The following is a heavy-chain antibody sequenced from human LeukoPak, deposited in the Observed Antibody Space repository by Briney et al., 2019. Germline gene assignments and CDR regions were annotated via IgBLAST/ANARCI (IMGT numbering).Heavy chain of an antibody. CDR3: ARFAVTTAGDY. D-gene: IGHD1-1*01. CDR2: ITGDGSGA. CDR1: GFTFSSYW. V-gene: IGHV3-74*01. Sequence: PGGFLRLSCAASGFTFSSYWMHWVRQAPGKGLVWVSRITGDGSGANYADSVKGRFTISRDNAKNTLYLQMNSLRAEDTAVYYCARFAVTTAGDYWGQGTLVTVSS. J-gene: IGHJ4*02.